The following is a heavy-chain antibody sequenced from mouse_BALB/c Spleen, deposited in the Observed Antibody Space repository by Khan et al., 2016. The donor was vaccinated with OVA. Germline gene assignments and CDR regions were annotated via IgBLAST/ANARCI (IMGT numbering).Heavy chain of an antibody. V-gene: IGHV5-9*02. J-gene: IGHJ3*01. Sequence: EVKLLESGGGLVKPGGSLKLSCEVSGFAFNSYDMSWVRQTPEKRLEWVATISSTGSYTYYPGSVKGRFTISRDTARNTLYLQMSSLRSEDTALYYCTRPYYYGNPWFTYWGQGTLVTVSA. CDR2: ISSTGSYT. CDR3: TRPYYYGNPWFTY. D-gene: IGHD2-1*01. CDR1: GFAFNSYD.